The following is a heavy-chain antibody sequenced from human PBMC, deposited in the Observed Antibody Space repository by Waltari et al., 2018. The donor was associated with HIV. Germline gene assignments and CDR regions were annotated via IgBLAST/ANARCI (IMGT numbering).Heavy chain of an antibody. CDR3: ARETSDPQLNAFDI. CDR1: GFTFSSYW. V-gene: IGHV3-7*01. CDR2: KKQDGSEK. D-gene: IGHD3-10*01. Sequence: EVQLVESGGGLVQPGGSLRLSCAASGFTFSSYWMSWVRQAPGKGQEWVAKKKQDGSEKYYVDSVKGRFTISRDNAKNSLYLQMNSLRAEDTAVYYCARETSDPQLNAFDIWGQGTMVTVSS. J-gene: IGHJ3*02.